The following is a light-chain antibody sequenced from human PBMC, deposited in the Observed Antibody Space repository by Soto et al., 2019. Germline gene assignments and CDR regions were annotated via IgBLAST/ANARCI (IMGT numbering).Light chain of an antibody. CDR2: EVT. J-gene: IGLJ2*01. CDR1: SSDVGAYNY. V-gene: IGLV2-8*01. Sequence: QSVLTQPPSVSGSPGQSVTISCTGTSSDVGAYNYVSWYQHHPGKAPKLMIYEVTKRPSGVPDRFSGAKSGNTASLTVSGLQAEDEADDYYTSYSVTNNSPLVFGAGTKLTVL. CDR3: TSYSVTNNSPLV.